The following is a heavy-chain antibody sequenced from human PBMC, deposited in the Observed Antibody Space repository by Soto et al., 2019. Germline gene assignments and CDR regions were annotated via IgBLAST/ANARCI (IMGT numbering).Heavy chain of an antibody. V-gene: IGHV4-30-4*01. CDR2: IYYSGGT. CDR1: GGSISSGDYY. CDR3: YRARGARYFDY. D-gene: IGHD2-15*01. J-gene: IGHJ4*02. Sequence: QVQLQESGPGLVKPSQTLSLTCTVSGGSISSGDYYWSWIRHPPGKGREWIGYIYYSGGTYYNPSHKVRVSISLETYKTPYSRYLNSVNDAAKYGYDFYRARGARYFDYWGQGTLVTVSS.